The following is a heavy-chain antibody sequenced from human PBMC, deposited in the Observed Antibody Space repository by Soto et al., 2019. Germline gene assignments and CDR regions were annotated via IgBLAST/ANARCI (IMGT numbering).Heavy chain of an antibody. CDR3: ARIVVPAATSSGFDY. CDR1: GGSVSSGSYY. V-gene: IGHV4-61*01. CDR2: IYYSGST. D-gene: IGHD2-2*01. J-gene: IGHJ4*02. Sequence: QVQLQESGPGLVNPSETLSLTCTVSGGSVSSGSYYWSWIRQPPGKGLEWIGYIYYSGSTNYNPSLKSRVTISVDTSKNQSSLKLSSVPAADTAVYYCARIVVPAATSSGFDYWGQGTLVTVSS.